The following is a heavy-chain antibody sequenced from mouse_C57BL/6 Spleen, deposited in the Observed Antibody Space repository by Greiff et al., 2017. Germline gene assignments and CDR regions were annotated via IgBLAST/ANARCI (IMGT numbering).Heavy chain of an antibody. V-gene: IGHV1-82*01. D-gene: IGHD3-1*01. CDR2: IYPGDGDT. J-gene: IGHJ2*01. CDR1: GYAFSGSW. CDR3: ARSGLVLYYFDY. Sequence: VQLQQSGPELVKPGASVKISCKASGYAFSGSWMNWVKQRPGKGLEWIGRIYPGDGDTNYNGKFKGKATLTADKSSSTAYMQLSSLTSEDSAVYFCARSGLVLYYFDYWGQGTTLTVSS.